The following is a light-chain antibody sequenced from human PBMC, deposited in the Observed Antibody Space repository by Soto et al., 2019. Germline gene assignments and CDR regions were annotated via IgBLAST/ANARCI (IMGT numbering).Light chain of an antibody. CDR2: DAS. V-gene: IGKV3-11*01. CDR1: QSVANSH. CDR3: QQRSNWPWT. Sequence: ETVLTQSPGTLYFSPGERATLSCRASQSVANSHVAWYQQKPGQAPRLLIYDASNRATGIPARFSGSGSGTDFTLTISSLEPEDFAVYYCQQRSNWPWTFGQGTKVDIK. J-gene: IGKJ1*01.